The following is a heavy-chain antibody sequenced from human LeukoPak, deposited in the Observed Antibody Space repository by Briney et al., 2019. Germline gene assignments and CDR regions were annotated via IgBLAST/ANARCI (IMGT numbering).Heavy chain of an antibody. Sequence: SETLSLTCTVSGGSISSYYWSWIRQPAGKGLEWIGRIYTNGSTNYNPSLKSRVTMSVDTSKNQFSLKLSSVTAADTAVYYCASCVVGATCYYYYYMDVWGKGTTVTVSS. CDR3: ASCVVGATCYYYYYMDV. J-gene: IGHJ6*03. CDR1: GGSISSYY. V-gene: IGHV4-4*07. CDR2: IYTNGST. D-gene: IGHD1-26*01.